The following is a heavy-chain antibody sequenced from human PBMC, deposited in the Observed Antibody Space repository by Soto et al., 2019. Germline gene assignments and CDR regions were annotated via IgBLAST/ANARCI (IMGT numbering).Heavy chain of an antibody. CDR3: ATTITMVRGVIITNYFDY. D-gene: IGHD3-10*01. CDR1: GYTLTELS. CDR2: FDPEDGET. V-gene: IGHV1-24*01. Sequence: GASVKVSCKVSGYTLTELSMHWVRQAPGKGLEWMGGFDPEDGETIYAQKFQGRVTMTEDTSTDTAYMELSSLRSEDTAVYYCATTITMVRGVIITNYFDYWGQGTLVTVSS. J-gene: IGHJ4*02.